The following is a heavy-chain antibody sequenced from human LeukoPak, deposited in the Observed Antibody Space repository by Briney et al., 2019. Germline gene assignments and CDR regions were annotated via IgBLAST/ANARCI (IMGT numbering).Heavy chain of an antibody. CDR2: IYYSGST. D-gene: IGHD4-23*01. V-gene: IGHV4-39*07. Sequence: SETLSLTCTVSGGSISSSSYYWGWIRQPPGKGLEWIGSIYYSGSTYYNPSLKSRVTISVDTSKNQFSLKLSSVTAADTAEYYCAVSTVGFDPWGQGTLVTVSS. CDR3: AVSTVGFDP. CDR1: GGSISSSSYY. J-gene: IGHJ5*02.